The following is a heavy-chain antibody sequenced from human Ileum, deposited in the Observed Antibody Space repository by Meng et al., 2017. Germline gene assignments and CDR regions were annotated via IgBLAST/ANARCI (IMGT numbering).Heavy chain of an antibody. V-gene: IGHV4-30-4*01. Sequence: QVHLHESGPGLVKPSQTLSLTFTVSCGSIRCGDYYWSWIRQPPGKGLEWIGYIYYSGSTYYNPSLKSRLTISVDTSKNQFSLKLSSVTAADTAVYYCARDRDSSGYYPYWGQGTLVTVSS. D-gene: IGHD3-22*01. J-gene: IGHJ4*02. CDR2: IYYSGST. CDR3: ARDRDSSGYYPY. CDR1: CGSIRCGDYY.